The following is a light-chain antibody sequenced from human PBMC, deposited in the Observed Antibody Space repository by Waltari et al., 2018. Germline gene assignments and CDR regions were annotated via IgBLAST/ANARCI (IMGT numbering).Light chain of an antibody. CDR3: QQHNNWPWT. Sequence: EIVMTQSPATLSVSPGERVTLACRASQRIGSNLAWHQQKPGQAPRLLISGASTRATGVPARFSGSGSGTEFTLTINNMESEDSAVYYCQQHNNWPWTFGQGTKVGIK. CDR1: QRIGSN. CDR2: GAS. J-gene: IGKJ1*01. V-gene: IGKV3-15*01.